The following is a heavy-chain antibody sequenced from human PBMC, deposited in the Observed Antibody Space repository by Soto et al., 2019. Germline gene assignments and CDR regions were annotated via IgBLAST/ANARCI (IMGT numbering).Heavy chain of an antibody. CDR3: ARERQVRRSGVGGYGYYGMDV. D-gene: IGHD5-12*01. CDR2: IYYSGST. CDR1: GGSISSGGYY. Sequence: SETLSLTCTVSGGSISSGGYYWSWIRQHPGKGLEWIGYIYYSGSTYYNPSLKSRVTISVDTSKNQCSLKLSSVTAADTAVYYCARERQVRRSGVGGYGYYGMDVWGQGTTVTVSS. V-gene: IGHV4-31*03. J-gene: IGHJ6*02.